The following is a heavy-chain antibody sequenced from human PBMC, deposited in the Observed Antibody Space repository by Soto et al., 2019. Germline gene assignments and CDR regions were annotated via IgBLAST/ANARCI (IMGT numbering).Heavy chain of an antibody. CDR1: GYTFTSYG. CDR2: ISAYNGNA. Sequence: ASVKVSCKASGYTFTSYGISWVRQAPGQVLEWMGWISAYNGNANYAQKLQGRVTMTTDTSTSTAYMELRSLRSDDTAVYYCARDLDCSGGSCYSWMDYYYGMDVWGQGTTVTVSS. D-gene: IGHD2-15*01. J-gene: IGHJ6*02. V-gene: IGHV1-18*01. CDR3: ARDLDCSGGSCYSWMDYYYGMDV.